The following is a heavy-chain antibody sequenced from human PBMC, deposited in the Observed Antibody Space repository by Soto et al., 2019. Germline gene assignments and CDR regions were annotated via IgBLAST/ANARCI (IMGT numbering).Heavy chain of an antibody. CDR2: ISAHNGNT. J-gene: IGHJ4*02. CDR3: ARGRYGDY. Sequence: HVHLVQSGAEVKKPGASVKVSCKGSGYTFTTYGITWVRQAPGQGLEWMGWISAHNGNTNYVQKHQGRITVTTDTSKSKAYMEMRSLRSDVTAVYYCARGRYGDYWGQGALVTVTS. D-gene: IGHD1-1*01. CDR1: GYTFTTYG. V-gene: IGHV1-18*01.